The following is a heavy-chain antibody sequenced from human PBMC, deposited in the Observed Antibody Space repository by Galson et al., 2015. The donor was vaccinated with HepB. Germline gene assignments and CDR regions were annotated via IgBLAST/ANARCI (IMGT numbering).Heavy chain of an antibody. D-gene: IGHD2-15*01. V-gene: IGHV3-21*01. CDR2: ISSSSSYI. Sequence: SLRLSCAASGFTFSSYSMNWVRQAPGKGLEWVSSISSSSSYIYYADSVKGRFTISRDNAKNSLYLQMNSLRAEDTAVYYCARDLYCSGGSCYYWYFDLWGRGTLVTVSS. CDR3: ARDLYCSGGSCYYWYFDL. CDR1: GFTFSSYS. J-gene: IGHJ2*01.